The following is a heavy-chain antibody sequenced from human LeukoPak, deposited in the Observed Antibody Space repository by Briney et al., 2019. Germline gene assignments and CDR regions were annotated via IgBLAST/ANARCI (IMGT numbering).Heavy chain of an antibody. V-gene: IGHV4-61*05. CDR2: IYYSGST. D-gene: IGHD3-10*01. CDR3: ARDRNYYGSGAFSFDP. J-gene: IGHJ5*02. Sequence: SETLSLTCTVSGGSISSSSYYWGWIRQPPGKGLEWIGYIYYSGSTNYNPSLKSRVTISVDTSKNQFSLKLSSVTAADTAVYYCARDRNYYGSGAFSFDPWGQGTLVTVSS. CDR1: GGSISSSSYY.